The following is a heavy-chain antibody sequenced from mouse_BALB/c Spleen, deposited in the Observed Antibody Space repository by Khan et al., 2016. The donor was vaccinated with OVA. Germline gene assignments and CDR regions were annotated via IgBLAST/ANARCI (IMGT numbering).Heavy chain of an antibody. V-gene: IGHV5-9*02. CDR3: SRPSYYGNPWFTY. J-gene: IGHJ3*01. Sequence: EVELVESGGGLVKPGGSLKLSCAPSGFAFSSYDMSWVRQTPEKRLEWVATISGTGIYTYYPDSVKGRFTISRDNARNTLYLQMSSLRSEDTALYYVSRPSYYGNPWFTYWGQGTLVTVSA. CDR2: ISGTGIYT. D-gene: IGHD2-10*01. CDR1: GFAFSSYD.